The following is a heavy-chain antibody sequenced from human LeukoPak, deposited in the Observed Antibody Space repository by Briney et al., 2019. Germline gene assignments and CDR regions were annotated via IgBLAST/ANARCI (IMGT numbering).Heavy chain of an antibody. Sequence: PGRSLRLSCAASGFTFSSYAMHWVRQAPGKGLEWVAVISYDGSNKYYADSVKGRLTISRDNSKNTLYLQMNSLRAEDTAVYYCARDREGSSWYDYWGQGTLVTVSS. V-gene: IGHV3-30-3*01. CDR2: ISYDGSNK. J-gene: IGHJ4*02. CDR3: ARDREGSSWYDY. CDR1: GFTFSSYA. D-gene: IGHD6-13*01.